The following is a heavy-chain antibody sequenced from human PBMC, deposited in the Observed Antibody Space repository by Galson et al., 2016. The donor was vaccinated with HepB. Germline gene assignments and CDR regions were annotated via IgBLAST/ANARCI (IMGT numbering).Heavy chain of an antibody. Sequence: SLRLSCAASGFTFRSYAMSWVRQAPGKGLEWVSTISGSGDTTYYADSVKGRFTISRDNSNNTLYPQMNSLRAEDTAVYYCAKERAYGANWGVYGMDVWGQETTVTVSS. J-gene: IGHJ6*02. CDR2: ISGSGDTT. CDR1: GFTFRSYA. CDR3: AKERAYGANWGVYGMDV. D-gene: IGHD4-23*01. V-gene: IGHV3-23*01.